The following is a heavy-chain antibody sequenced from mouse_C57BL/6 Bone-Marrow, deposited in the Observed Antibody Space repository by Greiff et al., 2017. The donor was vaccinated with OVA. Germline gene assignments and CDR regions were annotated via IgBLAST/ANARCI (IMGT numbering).Heavy chain of an antibody. CDR1: GYAFTNYL. V-gene: IGHV1-54*01. CDR2: INPGSGGT. Sequence: VQLQESGAELVRPGTSVKVSCKASGYAFTNYLIEWVKQRPGQGLEWIGVINPGSGGTNYNEKFKGKATLTADKSSSTAYMQLSSLTSEDSAVYVCARYSYYYGSSYEDYWGQGTTLTVSS. CDR3: ARYSYYYGSSYEDY. J-gene: IGHJ2*01. D-gene: IGHD1-1*01.